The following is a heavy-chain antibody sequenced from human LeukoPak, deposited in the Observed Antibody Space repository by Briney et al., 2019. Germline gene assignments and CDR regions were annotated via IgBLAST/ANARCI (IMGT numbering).Heavy chain of an antibody. D-gene: IGHD6-6*01. V-gene: IGHV3-23*01. CDR3: AKGEYSSSSGDLTY. J-gene: IGHJ4*02. Sequence: GGSLRLSCAASGFDFSDYAMSWVRQAPGKGLEWVSTITGGSVNTYYADSVKGRFTISRDNSKNTVYLQMNSLRAEDTAVYYCAKGEYSSSSGDLTYWGQGTLVTVSS. CDR1: GFDFSDYA. CDR2: ITGGSVNT.